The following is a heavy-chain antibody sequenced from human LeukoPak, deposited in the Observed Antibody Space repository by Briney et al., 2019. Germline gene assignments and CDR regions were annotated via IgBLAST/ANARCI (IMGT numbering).Heavy chain of an antibody. J-gene: IGHJ3*02. Sequence: GGSLRLSCAASGFTFSSYSMNWVRQVPGKGLEWVSSISSSSSYIYYADSVKGRFTISRDNAKNSLYLQMNSLRAEDTAVYYCARDVDPYYDSRDAFDIWGQGTMVTVSS. D-gene: IGHD3-22*01. CDR2: ISSSSSYI. V-gene: IGHV3-21*01. CDR1: GFTFSSYS. CDR3: ARDVDPYYDSRDAFDI.